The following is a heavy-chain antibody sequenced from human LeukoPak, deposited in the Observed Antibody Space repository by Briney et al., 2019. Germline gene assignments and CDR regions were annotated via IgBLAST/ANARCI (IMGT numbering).Heavy chain of an antibody. V-gene: IGHV4-30-2*01. CDR1: GGSISSGGYY. CDR3: ARVDSNHGPIFDY. D-gene: IGHD4-11*01. Sequence: SETLSLTCTVSGGSISSGGYYWSWIRQHPGKGLEWIGYIYHSGSTYYNPSLKSRVTISVDRSKNQFSLKLSSVTAADTAVYYCARVDSNHGPIFDYWGQGTLVTVSS. CDR2: IYHSGST. J-gene: IGHJ4*02.